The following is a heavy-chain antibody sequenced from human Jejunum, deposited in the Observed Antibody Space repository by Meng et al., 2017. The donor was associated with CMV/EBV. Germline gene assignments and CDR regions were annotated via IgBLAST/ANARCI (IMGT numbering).Heavy chain of an antibody. D-gene: IGHD3-22*01. Sequence: FTFSNYAMSWVRPAPGKGLEWVSVIYSGASSTYYADSVKGRFTISRDNSKNTLYLQMNSLRAEDTAMYYCAKSRWAYYDSSGYCFDYWGQGTLVTVSS. CDR1: FTFSNYA. CDR2: IYSGASST. V-gene: IGHV3-23*03. CDR3: AKSRWAYYDSSGYCFDY. J-gene: IGHJ4*02.